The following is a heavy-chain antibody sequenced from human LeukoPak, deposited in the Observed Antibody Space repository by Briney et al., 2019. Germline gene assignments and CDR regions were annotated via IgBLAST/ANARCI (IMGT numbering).Heavy chain of an antibody. CDR1: GFTFDDYA. V-gene: IGHV3-33*08. CDR2: IWYDGSNK. CDR3: ARAAYNLGHFDY. Sequence: QTGGSLRLSCAASGFTFDDYAMHWVRQAPGKGLEWVAVIWYDGSNKYYADSVKGRFTISRDNSKNTLYLQMNSLRAEDTAVYYCARAAYNLGHFDYWGQGTLVTVSS. J-gene: IGHJ4*02. D-gene: IGHD1-1*01.